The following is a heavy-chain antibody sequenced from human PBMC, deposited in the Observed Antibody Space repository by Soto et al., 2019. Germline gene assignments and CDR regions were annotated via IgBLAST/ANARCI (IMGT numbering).Heavy chain of an antibody. CDR1: GYTFTSYD. V-gene: IGHV1-8*01. D-gene: IGHD6-13*01. Sequence: QVQLVQSGAEVKKPGASVKVSCKASGYTFTSYDINWVRQATGQGLEWMGWMNPNSGNTGYAQKFQGRATMPRTPSIAKAYRELGGLRSEDRPVYYCARVKGIAADLDYWAREPWSPSPQ. CDR2: MNPNSGNT. CDR3: ARVKGIAADLDY. J-gene: IGHJ4*02.